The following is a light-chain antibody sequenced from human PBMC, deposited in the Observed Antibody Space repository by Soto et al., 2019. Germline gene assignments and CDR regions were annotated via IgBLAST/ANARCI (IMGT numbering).Light chain of an antibody. CDR3: QSYDSSLSGDVV. CDR2: GNS. V-gene: IGLV1-40*01. CDR1: SSNIGAGYD. J-gene: IGLJ2*01. Sequence: QSVLTQPPSVSGAPGQRVTISCTGSSSNIGAGYDVLWYLQLPGTAPKLFIYGNSNRPSGVPDRFSGSKSGTSASLAITGLQAEDEADYYCQSYDSSLSGDVVFGGGTQLTVL.